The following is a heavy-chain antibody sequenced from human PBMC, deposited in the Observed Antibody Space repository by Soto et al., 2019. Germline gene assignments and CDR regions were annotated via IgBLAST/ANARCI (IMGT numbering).Heavy chain of an antibody. V-gene: IGHV1-69*13. J-gene: IGHJ5*02. CDR3: ARPIQYYFDTSAQSAWFDP. CDR2: IIPIFSTP. Sequence: ASVKVSCKTSGGTFGSYAISWVRQAPGQGLEWMGGIIPIFSTPDYAQKFQGRVTITADESTSTAYMELSSLRSEDTAVYYCARPIQYYFDTSAQSAWFDPWGQGTLVTVSS. D-gene: IGHD3-22*01. CDR1: GGTFGSYA.